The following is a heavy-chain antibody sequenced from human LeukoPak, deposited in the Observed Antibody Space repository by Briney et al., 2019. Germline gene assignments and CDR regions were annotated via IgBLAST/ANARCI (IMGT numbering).Heavy chain of an antibody. CDR1: AGPFSGYY. J-gene: IGHJ5*02. D-gene: IGHD3-10*01. V-gene: IGHV4-34*01. Sequence: SETLSLTCAVYAGPFSGYYWSWIRQPPGKGLEWIGDINHSGSTNYNPSLKSRVTISVNTSKNQFSLTLSSVTAADTAVYYCARAPALRVYYYGSGSRWFDPWGQGTLVTVSS. CDR3: ARAPALRVYYYGSGSRWFDP. CDR2: INHSGST.